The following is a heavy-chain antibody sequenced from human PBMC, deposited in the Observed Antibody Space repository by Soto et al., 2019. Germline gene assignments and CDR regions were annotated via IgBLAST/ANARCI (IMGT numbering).Heavy chain of an antibody. V-gene: IGHV4-34*01. D-gene: IGHD3-22*01. CDR3: ARVRLDYYYDSSAHPQGGDY. J-gene: IGHJ4*02. Sequence: SETLSLTCAVYGGSFSGYYWSWIRQPPGKGLEWIGEINHSGSTNYNPSLKSRVTISVDTSKNQFSLKLSSVTAADTAVYYCARVRLDYYYDSSAHPQGGDYWGQGTLVTVSS. CDR2: INHSGST. CDR1: GGSFSGYY.